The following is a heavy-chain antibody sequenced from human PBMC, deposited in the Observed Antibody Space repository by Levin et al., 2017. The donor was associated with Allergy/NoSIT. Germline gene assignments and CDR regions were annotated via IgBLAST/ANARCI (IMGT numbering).Heavy chain of an antibody. J-gene: IGHJ3*02. D-gene: IGHD1-1*01. Sequence: PGGSLRLSCAASGFAFSTYTMNWVRQAPGKGLEWISKISSGSTTIDYADSVKGRFTTSRDNARDSLYLQMNSLRDEDTAVYFCARKKRDILHAFDIWGQGTMVTVSS. CDR1: GFAFSTYT. CDR2: ISSGSTTI. V-gene: IGHV3-48*02. CDR3: ARKKRDILHAFDI.